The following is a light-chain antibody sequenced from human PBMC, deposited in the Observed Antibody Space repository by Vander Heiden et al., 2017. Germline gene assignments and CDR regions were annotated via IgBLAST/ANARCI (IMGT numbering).Light chain of an antibody. J-gene: IGKJ1*01. V-gene: IGKV1-5*01. CDR2: GIS. CDR1: QSISSW. Sequence: IQMTQSPSTLSASVGDRVTITCRASQSISSWLAWYQQRPGKAPKLLIYGISSLESGVPSRFSGSGSGTEFTLTISGLQPDDFATYYCQQYNSSPWTFGQGTKVDIK. CDR3: QQYNSSPWT.